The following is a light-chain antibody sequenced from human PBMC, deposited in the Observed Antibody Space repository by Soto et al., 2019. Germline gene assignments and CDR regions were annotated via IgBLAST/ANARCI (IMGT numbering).Light chain of an antibody. CDR2: DVS. CDR3: SSYTSSSTVV. V-gene: IGLV2-14*01. CDR1: SSDVGGYNY. J-gene: IGLJ2*01. Sequence: QSALTQPASVSGSPGQSITISCTGTSSDVGGYNYVSWYQQHPGKAPKLMIYDVSNRPSGVSNRFSGSKSGNTASLTISGLQAEDEADDYCSSYTSSSTVVFGGGTKRTVL.